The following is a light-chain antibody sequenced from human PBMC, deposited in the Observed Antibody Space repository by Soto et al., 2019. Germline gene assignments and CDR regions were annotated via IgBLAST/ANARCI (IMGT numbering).Light chain of an antibody. J-gene: IGKJ1*01. Sequence: EIVLTQSPGTLSLSPGERATLSCRASQSLSSTFLAWYQHKPGQAPRVLIYAASRRATGIPDRFSGSGSGTDFTLTISRLEPEDFALYYCQQYCSSWTFGQGTKVEMK. CDR3: QQYCSSWT. CDR1: QSLSSTF. V-gene: IGKV3-20*01. CDR2: AAS.